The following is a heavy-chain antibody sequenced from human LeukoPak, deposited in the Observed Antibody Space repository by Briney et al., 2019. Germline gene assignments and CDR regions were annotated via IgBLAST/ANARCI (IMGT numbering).Heavy chain of an antibody. V-gene: IGHV1-69*13. J-gene: IGHJ6*03. D-gene: IGHD2-2*01. Sequence: SVKVSCKASGGTLISYAISWVRQAPGQGLEWMGGIIPIFGTANYAQKFQGRVTITSDESTSTAYMELSSLRSEDTAVYYCARGVWHCSSTSCYPYYYYYMDVWGKGTTVTVSS. CDR2: IIPIFGTA. CDR3: ARGVWHCSSTSCYPYYYYYMDV. CDR1: GGTLISYA.